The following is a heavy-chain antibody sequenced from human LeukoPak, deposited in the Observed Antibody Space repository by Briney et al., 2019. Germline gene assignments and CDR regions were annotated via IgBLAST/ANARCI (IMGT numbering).Heavy chain of an antibody. D-gene: IGHD5-12*01. CDR3: ARAVLVASYHLDS. V-gene: IGHV1-2*02. Sequence: ASMNVSCKASGYTFTGYYLHWVRQAPGQGLEWMGWINPNSSATNYAQRFRGRVTMTRDTSISTAYMELNRLTSDDTAVYYCARAVLVASYHLDSWGQGSLAIVSS. J-gene: IGHJ4*02. CDR2: INPNSSAT. CDR1: GYTFTGYY.